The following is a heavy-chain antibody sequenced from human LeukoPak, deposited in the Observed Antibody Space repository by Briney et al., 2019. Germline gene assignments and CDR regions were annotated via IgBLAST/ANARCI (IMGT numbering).Heavy chain of an antibody. CDR2: ISGSGGST. D-gene: IGHD6-19*01. CDR3: AKVQQWPVENFDY. Sequence: PGGSLRLSCAASGFTFSSYAMSWVRQAPGKGLEWVSAISGSGGSTYYADSAKGRFTISRDNSKNTLYLQMNSLRAEDTAVYYCAKVQQWPVENFDYWGQGTLVTVSS. V-gene: IGHV3-23*01. CDR1: GFTFSSYA. J-gene: IGHJ4*02.